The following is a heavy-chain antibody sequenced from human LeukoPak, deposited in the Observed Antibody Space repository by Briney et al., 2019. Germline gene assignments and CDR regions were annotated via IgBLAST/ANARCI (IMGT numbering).Heavy chain of an antibody. Sequence: SVKVSCKASGGTFSSYAISWVRRDPVQGLEWMGGIIPIFGTANYAQKFQGRVTITTDESTSTAYMELSSLRSEDTAVYYCARRDLDPAMVTWAFDIWGQGTMVTVSS. V-gene: IGHV1-69*05. CDR2: IIPIFGTA. J-gene: IGHJ3*02. D-gene: IGHD5-18*01. CDR1: GGTFSSYA. CDR3: ARRDLDPAMVTWAFDI.